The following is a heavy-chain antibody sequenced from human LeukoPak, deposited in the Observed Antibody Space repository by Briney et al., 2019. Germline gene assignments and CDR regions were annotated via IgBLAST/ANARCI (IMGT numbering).Heavy chain of an antibody. Sequence: PGGSLRLSCAASGFTFSSYGMHWVRQAPGKGLEWVAVIWYDGSNKYYADSVKGRFTISRDNSKNTLYLQMNSLRAEDTAVYYCARDTTAGTRGVDYWGQGTLVTVSS. J-gene: IGHJ4*02. CDR3: ARDTTAGTRGVDY. CDR2: IWYDGSNK. V-gene: IGHV3-33*08. CDR1: GFTFSSYG. D-gene: IGHD6-19*01.